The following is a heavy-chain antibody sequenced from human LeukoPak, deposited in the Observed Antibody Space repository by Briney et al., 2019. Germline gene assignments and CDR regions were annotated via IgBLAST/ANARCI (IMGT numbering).Heavy chain of an antibody. Sequence: PSEALSLTCAAYGGSFSGYYWSGIRQPPAKGREWMGEINHSGSTNYNPTLKSRGTISVDTSKNQFSLKLSSVTAADTAVYYCATVPLRYSRPFDYWGQGTLVTVSS. CDR1: GGSFSGYY. CDR2: INHSGST. D-gene: IGHD6-13*01. V-gene: IGHV4-34*01. J-gene: IGHJ4*02. CDR3: ATVPLRYSRPFDY.